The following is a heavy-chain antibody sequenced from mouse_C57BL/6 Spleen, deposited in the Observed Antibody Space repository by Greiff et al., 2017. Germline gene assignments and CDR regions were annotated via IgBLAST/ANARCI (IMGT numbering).Heavy chain of an antibody. Sequence: VQLQQSVAELVRPGASVKLSCTASGFNIKNTYMPWVKQRPEQGLEWIGRIDPANGNTKYAPKFQGKATITADTSSNTAYLQLSSLTSEDTAIYYCARSLTTYWYFDVWGTGTTVTVSS. CDR1: GFNIKNTY. CDR2: IDPANGNT. D-gene: IGHD1-1*01. CDR3: ARSLTTYWYFDV. V-gene: IGHV14-3*01. J-gene: IGHJ1*03.